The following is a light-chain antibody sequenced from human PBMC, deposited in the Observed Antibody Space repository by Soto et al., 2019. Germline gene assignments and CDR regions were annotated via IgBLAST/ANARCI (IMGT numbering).Light chain of an antibody. CDR2: AAS. CDR1: QSISNH. V-gene: IGKV1-39*01. CDR3: QQSYSSPPT. Sequence: DIQVTQSPSSLSASVEDRVIITCRASQSISNHLNWYQQKPGKAPKLLIFAASSLQSGVPSRCSGSRSGPDFTLTISSRQPADVATYYCQQSYSSPPTFGQGTKVDIK. J-gene: IGKJ1*01.